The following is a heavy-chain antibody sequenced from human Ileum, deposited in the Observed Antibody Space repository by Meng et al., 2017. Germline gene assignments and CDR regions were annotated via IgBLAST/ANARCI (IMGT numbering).Heavy chain of an antibody. CDR1: GGSLNDNW. Sequence: HPWGAGLLKPSGTLSPTCAVLGGSLNDNWWSWIRQTPGKGLEWIGEISHYGKTNYNPSLKSRVMISLDTSRDQFSLRLTSVTAADAAVYYCARVDFRGDSRDSCGLSHWGQGTLVTVSS. D-gene: IGHD3-22*01. CDR2: ISHYGKT. J-gene: IGHJ1*01. CDR3: ARVDFRGDSRDSCGLSH. V-gene: IGHV4-34*01.